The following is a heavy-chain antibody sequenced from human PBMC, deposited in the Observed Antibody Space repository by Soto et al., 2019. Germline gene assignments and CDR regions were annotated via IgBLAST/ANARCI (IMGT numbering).Heavy chain of an antibody. D-gene: IGHD1-7*01. CDR2: ISGSGGST. J-gene: IGHJ4*02. CDR1: GFSFSSYA. Sequence: EVQLLEAGGGLVQPGGSLRLSCAASGFSFSSYAMSWVRQAPGKGLEWVSAISGSGGSTYYTASVKGRFTISRDNSKNTLYLQMNSLRAEDTAVYYCAKTGTTVYFDYWGQGTLVTVSS. CDR3: AKTGTTVYFDY. V-gene: IGHV3-23*01.